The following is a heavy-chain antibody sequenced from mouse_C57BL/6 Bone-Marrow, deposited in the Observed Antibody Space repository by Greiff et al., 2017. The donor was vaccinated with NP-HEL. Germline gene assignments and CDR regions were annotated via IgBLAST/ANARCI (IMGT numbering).Heavy chain of an antibody. D-gene: IGHD2-5*01. CDR2: ISSGGDYI. CDR1: GFTFSSYA. CDR3: TRDQAYYSNYVAWFAY. V-gene: IGHV5-9-1*02. Sequence: EVHLVESGEGLVKPGGSLKLSCAASGFTFSSYAMSWVRQTPEKRLEWVAYISSGGDYIYYADTVKGRFTISRDNARNTLYLQMSSLKSEDTAMYYCTRDQAYYSNYVAWFAYWGQGTLVTVSA. J-gene: IGHJ3*01.